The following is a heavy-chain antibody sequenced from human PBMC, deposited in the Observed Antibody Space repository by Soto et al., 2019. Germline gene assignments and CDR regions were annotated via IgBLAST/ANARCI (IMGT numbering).Heavy chain of an antibody. D-gene: IGHD6-13*01. CDR1: GFTFSNYW. Sequence: EVQLVESGGGLVQPGGSLRLSCAASGFTFSNYWMYWVRQAPGKGLVWVSRVNNDGTDTTHADSVKGRFTISRDNAENTLYLQMHSLRAEDTAVYYCARGGLQHALVVWGQGSTVTVSS. V-gene: IGHV3-74*03. CDR2: VNNDGTDT. J-gene: IGHJ6*02. CDR3: ARGGLQHALVV.